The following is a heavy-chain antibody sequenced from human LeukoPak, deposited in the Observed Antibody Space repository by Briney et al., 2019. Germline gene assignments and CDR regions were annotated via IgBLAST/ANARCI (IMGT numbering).Heavy chain of an antibody. CDR3: ARGRGCSSTSCYFNWFDP. Sequence: GASVKVSCKASGYTFTSYGISWVRQAPGQGLEWMGWMNPNSGNTGYAQKFQGRVTMTRNTSISTAYMELSSLRSEDTAVYYCARGRGCSSTSCYFNWFDPWGQGTLVTVSS. CDR1: GYTFTSYG. V-gene: IGHV1-8*02. D-gene: IGHD2-2*01. CDR2: MNPNSGNT. J-gene: IGHJ5*02.